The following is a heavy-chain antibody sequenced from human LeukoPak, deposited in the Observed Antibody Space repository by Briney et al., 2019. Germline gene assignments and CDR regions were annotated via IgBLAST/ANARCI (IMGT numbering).Heavy chain of an antibody. CDR3: ARQMVVTASGY. V-gene: IGHV4-39*01. D-gene: IGHD2-21*02. Sequence: PLETLSLTCTVSGASISSSSYYWGWIRQPPGKGLEWIGSMYYGGRTYYNPSLKSRVTISVDTSKNQFSLRLTSVTDADTGVYYCARQMVVTASGYWGQGTLGSVSS. CDR2: MYYGGRT. J-gene: IGHJ4*02. CDR1: GASISSSSYY.